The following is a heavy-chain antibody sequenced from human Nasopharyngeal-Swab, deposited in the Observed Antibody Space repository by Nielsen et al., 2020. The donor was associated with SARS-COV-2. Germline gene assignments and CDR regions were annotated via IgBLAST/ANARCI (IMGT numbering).Heavy chain of an antibody. CDR1: GFNFKYYS. CDR2: ITSRRGII. V-gene: IGHV3-48*04. J-gene: IGHJ4*02. D-gene: IGHD3-22*01. Sequence: GESLKISCAASGFNFKYYSMNWVRQAPGKGLEGVSYITSRRGIIYYADSVKGRFTISRDNAKNLLYLQMNSLRAEDTAVYYCASAHRAYGDSGYYPLDYWGKGTLVTVSS. CDR3: ASAHRAYGDSGYYPLDY.